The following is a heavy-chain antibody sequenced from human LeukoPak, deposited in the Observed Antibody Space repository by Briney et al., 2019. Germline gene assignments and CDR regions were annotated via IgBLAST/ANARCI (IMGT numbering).Heavy chain of an antibody. D-gene: IGHD2-21*02. CDR1: GFTFSSYA. CDR3: AKSKGIYCGGDCSALDY. V-gene: IGHV3-64*02. CDR2: VCSDGWGT. J-gene: IGHJ4*02. Sequence: GGSLSLSCAASGFTFSSYAIHWARQAPGKGLEYVSSVCSDGWGTYYAVPVKGRFTISRDYSKNTLYPHMGSLRTDDMAVNYCAKSKGIYCGGDCSALDYWGQGTLVTVSS.